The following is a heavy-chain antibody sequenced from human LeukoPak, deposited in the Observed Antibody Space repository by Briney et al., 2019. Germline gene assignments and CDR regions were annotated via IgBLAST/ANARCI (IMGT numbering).Heavy chain of an antibody. V-gene: IGHV3-30*03. J-gene: IGHJ4*02. Sequence: GRSLRLSCAASGFTFSSYGMHWVRQAPGKGLEWVAVISYDGSNKYYADSVKGRFTISRDNSKNTLYLQMNSLRAEDTAVYYCASCDSSGYDFDYWGQGTLATVSS. D-gene: IGHD3-22*01. CDR2: ISYDGSNK. CDR3: ASCDSSGYDFDY. CDR1: GFTFSSYG.